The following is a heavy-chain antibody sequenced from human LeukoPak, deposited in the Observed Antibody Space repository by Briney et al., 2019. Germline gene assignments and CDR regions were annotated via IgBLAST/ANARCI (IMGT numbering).Heavy chain of an antibody. CDR1: GGSFSGYY. V-gene: IGHV4-34*01. CDR3: ARPRYGSGSLDS. J-gene: IGHJ4*02. Sequence: SETLSLICAVYGGSFSGYYWTWIRQPPGKGLEWIGEINHSGSTTYNPSLNNRVTISVDTSKNQFSLKLSSVTAADTAVYYCARPRYGSGSLDSWGQGTLVTVSS. D-gene: IGHD3-10*01. CDR2: INHSGST.